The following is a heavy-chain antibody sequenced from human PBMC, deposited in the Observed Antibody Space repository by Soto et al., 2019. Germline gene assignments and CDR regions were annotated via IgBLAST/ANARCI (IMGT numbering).Heavy chain of an antibody. J-gene: IGHJ4*02. D-gene: IGHD2-2*01. CDR3: ATALGCRSTSCTLDY. CDR2: IIPVSGAA. CDR1: GGTCGSCA. V-gene: IGHV1-69*01. Sequence: QVQLVQSGAEVKKPGSSVKVSCKASGGTCGSCAFSWVRQAPGQGLEWMGGIIPVSGAAHYAQKFQGRVTITADESTSTAYMELSSLSSQDTAVYYCATALGCRSTSCTLDYWGQGTRVIVSS.